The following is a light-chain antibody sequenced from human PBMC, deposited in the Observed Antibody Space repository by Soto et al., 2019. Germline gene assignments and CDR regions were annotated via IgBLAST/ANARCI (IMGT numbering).Light chain of an antibody. CDR2: DAS. Sequence: IQLTQSPSTLSASLGDTVTMTCRASQSISRWLSWYQQKAGKAPKLLIYDASTSQTGVASRFSGSMSGTEFTLTSTGLQHDDSATYYCKQYYSYWTFGQGTKVEV. CDR1: QSISRW. CDR3: KQYYSYWT. V-gene: IGKV1-5*01. J-gene: IGKJ1*01.